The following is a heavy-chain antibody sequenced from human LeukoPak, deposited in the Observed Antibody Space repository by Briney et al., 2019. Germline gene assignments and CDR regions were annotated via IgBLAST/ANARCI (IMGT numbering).Heavy chain of an antibody. D-gene: IGHD3-3*01. Sequence: PERSLRLSCAASGFTFSHFGMHWVRQAPGKGLEWVAVVWYDGINNVFADSVKGRFTLSRDNSNKTLFLQINSLRVEDTAVYYCAKDRSGTWSFDYWGQGTLVTVSS. J-gene: IGHJ4*02. V-gene: IGHV3-30*18. CDR3: AKDRSGTWSFDY. CDR1: GFTFSHFG. CDR2: VWYDGINN.